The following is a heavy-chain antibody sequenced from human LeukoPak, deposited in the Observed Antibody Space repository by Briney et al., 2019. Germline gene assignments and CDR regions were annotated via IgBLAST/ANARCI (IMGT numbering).Heavy chain of an antibody. Sequence: GGSLRLSCAASGFTFSSYAMSWVRQAPGKGLEWVSTISGSGGSTYYADSVKGRFTISRDNSKNTVYLQMNSLRAEDTAVYYSARGVAGTDGGYWGQGTLVTVSS. CDR3: ARGVAGTDGGY. V-gene: IGHV3-23*01. J-gene: IGHJ4*02. CDR2: ISGSGGST. CDR1: GFTFSSYA. D-gene: IGHD6-13*01.